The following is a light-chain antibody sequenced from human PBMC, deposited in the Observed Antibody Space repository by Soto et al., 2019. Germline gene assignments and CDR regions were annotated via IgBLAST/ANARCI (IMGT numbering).Light chain of an antibody. CDR1: QSVSSSY. CDR2: GGS. CDR3: QQYSSSRT. J-gene: IGKJ1*01. V-gene: IGKV3-20*01. Sequence: IVLTQSRGTVSVSPGQRPTLSCRASQSVSSSYLAWYQQKPGQAPRLLIYGGSSRATGIPVRFSGSGSETDFTLTITRLEPEDFAVYYCQQYSSSRTFGQGTKVDIK.